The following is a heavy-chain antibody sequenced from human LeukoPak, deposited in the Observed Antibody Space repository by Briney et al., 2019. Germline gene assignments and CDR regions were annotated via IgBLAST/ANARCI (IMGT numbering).Heavy chain of an antibody. V-gene: IGHV3-30-3*01. CDR3: ARGGSSSSYYFYYGMDV. Sequence: GTPLRLSCTASGFTFSYYAMHWVRQAPGKGLEWVAVISYDGINKYYADSVKGRFTISRDNSKNTLYLQTNSLRAEDTAVYYCARGGSSSSYYFYYGMDVWGQGTTVTVSS. CDR1: GFTFSYYA. J-gene: IGHJ6*02. D-gene: IGHD6-6*01. CDR2: ISYDGINK.